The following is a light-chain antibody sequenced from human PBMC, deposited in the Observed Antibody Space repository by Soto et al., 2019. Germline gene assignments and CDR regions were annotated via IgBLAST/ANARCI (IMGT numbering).Light chain of an antibody. V-gene: IGLV1-44*01. CDR1: SSNIGDNA. CDR3: CSYAGSYFV. Sequence: QSVLTQPPSASGTPGQRVTISCSGSSSNIGDNAVSWFQQLPGTAPKLLIYSDNRRPSGVPDRFSGSKSGTSASLAISGLQVEDEADYYCCSYAGSYFVFGTGTKVTVL. J-gene: IGLJ1*01. CDR2: SDN.